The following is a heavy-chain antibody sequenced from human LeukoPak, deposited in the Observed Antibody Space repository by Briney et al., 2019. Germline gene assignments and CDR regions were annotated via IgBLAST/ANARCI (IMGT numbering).Heavy chain of an antibody. Sequence: PSETLSLTCTVSGGSLSSGGYYWSWVRQHPGTGLEWLGYIYYSGSTYYNPSLKSRVTISVDTSKNQFSLKLSSVTPADTAVYYCARILYGSGSFSYYFDYWGQGTLVTVSS. CDR1: GGSLSSGGYY. CDR2: IYYSGST. D-gene: IGHD3-10*01. J-gene: IGHJ4*02. V-gene: IGHV4-31*03. CDR3: ARILYGSGSFSYYFDY.